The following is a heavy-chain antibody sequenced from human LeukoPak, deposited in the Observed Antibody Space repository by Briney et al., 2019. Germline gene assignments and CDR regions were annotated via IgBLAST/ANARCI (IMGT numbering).Heavy chain of an antibody. CDR1: GFAFSSCA. CDR3: AKSPGIAAAGTIYYYYYMDV. V-gene: IGHV3-23*01. CDR2: ISGSGGST. Sequence: GGSLRLSCAASGFAFSSCAMNWVRQAPGKGLEWVSAISGSGGSTYYADSVKGRFTISRDNSKNTLYLQMNSLRAEDTAVYYCAKSPGIAAAGTIYYYYYMDVWGKGTTVTVSS. D-gene: IGHD6-13*01. J-gene: IGHJ6*03.